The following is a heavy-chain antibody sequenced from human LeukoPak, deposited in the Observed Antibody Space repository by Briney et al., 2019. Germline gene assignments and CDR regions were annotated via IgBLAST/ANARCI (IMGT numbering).Heavy chain of an antibody. J-gene: IGHJ4*02. Sequence: GGSLRLSCAASGFTFDDYSMNWVRQAPGKGLEWVSSISSRSSYIFYADSVKGRFTISRDNAKNSLYLQMNSLRVEDTATYYCAKVAHYYYGSESYYFFEHWGQGTPVTASS. D-gene: IGHD3-10*01. CDR3: AKVAHYYYGSESYYFFEH. CDR1: GFTFDDYS. CDR2: ISSRSSYI. V-gene: IGHV3-21*01.